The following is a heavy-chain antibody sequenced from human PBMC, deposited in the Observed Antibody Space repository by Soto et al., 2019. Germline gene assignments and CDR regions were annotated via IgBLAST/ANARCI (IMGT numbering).Heavy chain of an antibody. J-gene: IGHJ4*02. CDR3: ATPWAGYYGSGADY. V-gene: IGHV3-23*01. D-gene: IGHD3-10*01. CDR1: GFAFRTYA. Sequence: EVQLLESGGGLVQPGGSLRLSCAASGFAFRTYAMSWVRQAPGKGLEWVSTISGSAGSTYYADSVKGRFTISRDNSKNTLYLQMNSLRVEDTAVYYCATPWAGYYGSGADYWGQGTLVTVSS. CDR2: ISGSAGST.